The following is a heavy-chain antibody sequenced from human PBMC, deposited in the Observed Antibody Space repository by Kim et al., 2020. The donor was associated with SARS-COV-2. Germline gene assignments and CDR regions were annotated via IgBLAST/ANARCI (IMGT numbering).Heavy chain of an antibody. D-gene: IGHD3-9*01. V-gene: IGHV7-4-1*02. J-gene: IGHJ5*02. CDR3: ARDFLYYDISFDP. Sequence: YAKGFTGRFVFSLDTSVSTAYLQISSLKAEDTAVYYCARDFLYYDISFDPWGQGTLVTVSS.